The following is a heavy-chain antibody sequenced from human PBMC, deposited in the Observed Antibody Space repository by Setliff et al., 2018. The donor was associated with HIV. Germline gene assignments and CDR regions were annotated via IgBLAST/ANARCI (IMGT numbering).Heavy chain of an antibody. J-gene: IGHJ6*02. D-gene: IGHD2-15*01. V-gene: IGHV4-34*01. Sequence: SETLYLTCAVYGGSFSGYDWSWIRQPPGKGLEWIGEINDNGSTNYNPSLKRRVTITVDTSKNQFALKLSSVNAADTAVYYCGRVRGRYYYHYAMDVWGQGTTVTVSS. CDR3: GRVRGRYYYHYAMDV. CDR1: GGSFSGYD. CDR2: INDNGST.